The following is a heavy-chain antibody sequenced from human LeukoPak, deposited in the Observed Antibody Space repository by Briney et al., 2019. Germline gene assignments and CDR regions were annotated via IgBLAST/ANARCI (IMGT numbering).Heavy chain of an antibody. CDR2: IDWDDDK. Sequence: SGPALVKPTQTLTLTCTFSGFSLSTSGMCVSWIRQPPGKALEWLARIDWDDDKYYSTSLKTSLTISKDTSKNQVVLTMTNMDPVDTATYYCARMTTVVTNYFDYWGQGTLVTVSS. V-gene: IGHV2-70*11. D-gene: IGHD4-23*01. CDR3: ARMTTVVTNYFDY. J-gene: IGHJ4*02. CDR1: GFSLSTSGMC.